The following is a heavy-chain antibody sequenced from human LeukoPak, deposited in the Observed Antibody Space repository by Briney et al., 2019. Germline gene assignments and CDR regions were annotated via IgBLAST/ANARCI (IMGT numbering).Heavy chain of an antibody. D-gene: IGHD3-10*02. CDR1: GDSVSINSGA. CDR3: ARDRAMIGPHNWFYP. V-gene: IGHV6-1*01. J-gene: IGHJ5*02. CDR2: TYYRSKWYN. Sequence: SQTLSLTFGLSGDSVSINSGAWNWVRQSPSRGLEWLGRTYYRSKWYNDYVVSVKSRITINPDTSKNQFSLQLSSVTPEDTAVYYCARDRAMIGPHNWFYPWGQGTLVTVSS.